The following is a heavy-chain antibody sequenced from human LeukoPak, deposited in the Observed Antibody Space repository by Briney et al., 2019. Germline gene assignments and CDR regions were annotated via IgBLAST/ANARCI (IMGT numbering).Heavy chain of an antibody. J-gene: IGHJ4*02. V-gene: IGHV4-59*01. CDR3: ARESASGSGSLDY. Sequence: SETLSLTCTISGGSISSYYWSWIRQPPGKGLEWIGYIYYSGSTNYNPSLKSRVTISVDTSKNQFSLKLSSVTAADTAVYYCARESASGSGSLDYWGQGTLVTVSS. CDR1: GGSISSYY. D-gene: IGHD3-10*01. CDR2: IYYSGST.